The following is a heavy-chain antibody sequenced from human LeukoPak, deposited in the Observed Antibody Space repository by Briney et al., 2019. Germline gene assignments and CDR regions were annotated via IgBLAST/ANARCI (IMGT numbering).Heavy chain of an antibody. V-gene: IGHV3-21*01. Sequence: GGSLRPSCAASGFTFSSYSMNWVRQAPGKGLEWVSSISGSSSYIYYADSVKGRFTISRDNAKNSLYLQMNSLRAEDTGVYYCARAPITVFGVVDNDYWGQGTLVTVSS. J-gene: IGHJ4*02. CDR1: GFTFSSYS. CDR2: ISGSSSYI. D-gene: IGHD3-3*01. CDR3: ARAPITVFGVVDNDY.